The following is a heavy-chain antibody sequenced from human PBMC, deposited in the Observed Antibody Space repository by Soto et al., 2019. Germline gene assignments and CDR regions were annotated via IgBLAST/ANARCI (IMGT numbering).Heavy chain of an antibody. D-gene: IGHD3-22*01. V-gene: IGHV1-69*01. J-gene: IGHJ4*02. CDR3: ASPEEAYYYDSSGYYYGFDY. CDR2: IIPIFGTA. CDR1: GGTFSSYA. Sequence: QVQLVQSGAEVKKPGSSVKVSCKASGGTFSSYAISWVRQAPGQGLEWMGGIIPIFGTANYAQKFQGRVTITADESTRTAYMELSSLRSEDTAVYYCASPEEAYYYDSSGYYYGFDYWGQGTLVTVSS.